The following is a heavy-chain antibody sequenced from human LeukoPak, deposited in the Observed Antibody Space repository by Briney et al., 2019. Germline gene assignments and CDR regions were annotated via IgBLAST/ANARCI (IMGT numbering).Heavy chain of an antibody. CDR2: VHSTGRS. J-gene: IGHJ4*02. Sequence: SETLSLTCTVSGVSVSSGTYYWSWIRQSAGKGLEWIGRVHSTGRSNYSPSLESRVSISVDTSKNQVSLKVTSVTAADTDIYYCARVSETAMITLWGQGTLVTVSS. D-gene: IGHD5-18*01. V-gene: IGHV4-61*02. CDR1: GVSVSSGTYY. CDR3: ARVSETAMITL.